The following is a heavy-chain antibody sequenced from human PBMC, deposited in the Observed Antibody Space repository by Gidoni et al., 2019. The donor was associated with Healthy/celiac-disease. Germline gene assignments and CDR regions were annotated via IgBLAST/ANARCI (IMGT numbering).Heavy chain of an antibody. CDR2: IYSGGST. J-gene: IGHJ6*02. CDR1: GFTVSSNY. Sequence: EVQLVETGGGLIQPGGSLRLSCAASGFTVSSNYMSWVRQAPGKGLEWVSVIYSGGSTYYADSVKGRFTISRDNSKNTLYLQMNSLRAEDTAVYYCAREQAPDYYYYGMDVWGQGTTVTVSS. V-gene: IGHV3-53*02. CDR3: AREQAPDYYYYGMDV.